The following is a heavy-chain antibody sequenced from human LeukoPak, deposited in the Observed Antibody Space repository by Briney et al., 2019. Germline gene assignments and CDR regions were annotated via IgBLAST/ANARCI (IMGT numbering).Heavy chain of an antibody. V-gene: IGHV5-51*01. J-gene: IGHJ4*02. CDR3: ASRIRDGYNWMPARSPYYFDY. CDR2: IYPGDSDT. Sequence: GESLKISCKGSGYSFTSYWIGWVRQMPGKGLEWMEIIYPGDSDTRYSPSFQGQVTISADKSISTAYLQWSSLKASDTAMYYCASRIRDGYNWMPARSPYYFDYWGQGTLVTVSS. CDR1: GYSFTSYW. D-gene: IGHD5-24*01.